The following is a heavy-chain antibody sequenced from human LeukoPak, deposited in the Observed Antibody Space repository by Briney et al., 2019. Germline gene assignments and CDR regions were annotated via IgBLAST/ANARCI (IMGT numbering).Heavy chain of an antibody. V-gene: IGHV1-2*02. CDR1: GYTFTGYY. Sequence: GASVKVSCKASGYTFTGYYMHWVRQAPGQGLEWMGWINPNSGGTNYAQKFQGRVTMTRDTSISTAYMELSRLRSDDTAVYYCARVAHIFVVVPAAYLDYWGQGTLVTVSS. CDR2: INPNSGGT. CDR3: ARVAHIFVVVPAAYLDY. D-gene: IGHD2-2*01. J-gene: IGHJ4*02.